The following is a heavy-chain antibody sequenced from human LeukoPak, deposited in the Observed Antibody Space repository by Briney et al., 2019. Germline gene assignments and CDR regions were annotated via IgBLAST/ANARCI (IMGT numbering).Heavy chain of an antibody. CDR3: TRVQGSSTS. CDR1: GFTFGDYA. V-gene: IGHV3-49*04. D-gene: IGHD2-2*01. Sequence: GGSLRLSCTASGFTFGDYAMSWVRQAPGKGLEWVGFIRSKAYGGTTEYAASVKGRFPISRDDSKSIAYLQMNSLKTEDTAVYYCTRVQGSSTSWGQGTLVTVSS. J-gene: IGHJ4*02. CDR2: IRSKAYGGTT.